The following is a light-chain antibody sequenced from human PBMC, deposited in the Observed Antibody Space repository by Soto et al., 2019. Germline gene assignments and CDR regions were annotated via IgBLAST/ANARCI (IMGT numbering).Light chain of an antibody. CDR3: TSYAGSNNPVV. V-gene: IGLV2-8*01. CDR2: EVN. CDR1: SSDVGSYNY. J-gene: IGLJ2*01. Sequence: QSALTQPPSASGSPGQSVTISCTGTSSDVGSYNYVSWHQQHPDKAPKLMIFEVNERPSGVPDRFSGSKSGNTASLTVSGLQAEDEADYYCTSYAGSNNPVVFGGGTKLT.